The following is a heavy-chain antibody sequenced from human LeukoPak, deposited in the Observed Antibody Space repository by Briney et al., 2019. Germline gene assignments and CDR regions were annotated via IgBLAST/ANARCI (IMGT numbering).Heavy chain of an antibody. CDR2: ISAYNGNT. CDR3: ARGPYSSSSDY. D-gene: IGHD6-13*01. V-gene: IGHV1-18*01. Sequence: ASVKVSCKASGYTFTSYGISWVRQAPGQGLEWMGWISAYNGNTNYAQKLQGRVTMTTDTSTSTACMELRSLRSDDTAVYYRARGPYSSSSDYWGQGTLVTVSS. J-gene: IGHJ4*02. CDR1: GYTFTSYG.